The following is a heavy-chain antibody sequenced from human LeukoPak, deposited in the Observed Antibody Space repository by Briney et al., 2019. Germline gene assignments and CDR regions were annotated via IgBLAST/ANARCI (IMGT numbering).Heavy chain of an antibody. V-gene: IGHV3-53*01. CDR3: ARVLHYGAGHCADY. CDR2: IHSGDST. Sequence: GGSLRLSCAASGFTVGSNYMSWVRQAPGKGLEWVSGIHSGDSTYYADSVKGRFTISRDNAKNSLYLQMNSLRAEDTAVYYCARVLHYGAGHCADYWGQGTLVTVSS. CDR1: GFTVGSNY. J-gene: IGHJ4*02. D-gene: IGHD4-17*01.